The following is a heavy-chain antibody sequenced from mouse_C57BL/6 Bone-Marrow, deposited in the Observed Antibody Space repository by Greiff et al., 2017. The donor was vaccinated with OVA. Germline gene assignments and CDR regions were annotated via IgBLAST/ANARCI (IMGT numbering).Heavy chain of an antibody. V-gene: IGHV1-81*01. J-gene: IGHJ4*01. CDR3: AREGEGYAMDY. CDR2: IYPRSGST. CDR1: GYTFTSYG. Sequence: VQLQQSGAELARPGASVKLSCKASGYTFTSYGISWVKQSTGQGLEWIGEIYPRSGSTYYNQKFKGKATLTADKSSSTAYMELRSLTSEDSAVYFCAREGEGYAMDYWGQGTSVTVSS.